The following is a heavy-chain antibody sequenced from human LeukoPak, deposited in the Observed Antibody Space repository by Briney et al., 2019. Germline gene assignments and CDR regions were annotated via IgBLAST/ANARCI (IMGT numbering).Heavy chain of an antibody. Sequence: PSETLSLTCTVSGGSISSDRFYWTWVRQPAGKGLERIGRIKGSITNYNPSLKSRVNISVDTSTNQFSLKLNSLTAADTAVYYCARVPDWTYAADYWGQGTLVTVSS. CDR3: ARVPDWTYAADY. CDR1: GGSISSDRFY. J-gene: IGHJ4*02. V-gene: IGHV4-61*02. D-gene: IGHD3/OR15-3a*01. CDR2: IKGSIT.